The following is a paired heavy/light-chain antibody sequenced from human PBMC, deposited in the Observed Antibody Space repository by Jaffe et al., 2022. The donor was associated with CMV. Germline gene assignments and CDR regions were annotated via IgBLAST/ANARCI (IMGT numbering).Light chain of an antibody. CDR3: QQSYTSPRYT. CDR1: QSISIY. J-gene: IGKJ2*01. Sequence: DIQMTQSPSSLSASVGDRVTITCRASQSISIYLNWYQQKPGKAPRLLIYTTSTLQSGVPSRFSGSGSGTDFTLTISSLQPEDFVTYYCQQSYTSPRYTFGQGTKLEI. V-gene: IGKV1-39*01. CDR2: TTS.
Heavy chain of an antibody. CDR3: ARAPGYYETSDYEDY. CDR1: GFTFSSYE. J-gene: IGHJ4*02. CDR2: ISATGGTI. Sequence: EVQLVESGGGLGQPGGSLRLSCAASGFTFSSYEMNWFRQPPGKGLEWVAYISATGGTIDYADSAKGRFAISRDNAKNSLYLQMNSLRAEDTAVYFCARAPGYYETSDYEDYWGQGTLVTVSS. V-gene: IGHV3-48*03. D-gene: IGHD3-22*01.